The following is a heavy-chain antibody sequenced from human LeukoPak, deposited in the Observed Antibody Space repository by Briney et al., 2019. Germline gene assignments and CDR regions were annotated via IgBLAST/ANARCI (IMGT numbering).Heavy chain of an antibody. CDR1: GGSISSSSYY. D-gene: IGHD1-26*01. Sequence: SETLSLTCTVSGGSISSSSYYWGWIRQPPGKGLEWIGSIYYGGSTYYNPSLKSRVTISVDTSKNQFSLKLSSVTAADTAVYYCARPGIVGAPGYFDYWGQGTLVTVSS. J-gene: IGHJ4*02. CDR3: ARPGIVGAPGYFDY. CDR2: IYYGGST. V-gene: IGHV4-39*01.